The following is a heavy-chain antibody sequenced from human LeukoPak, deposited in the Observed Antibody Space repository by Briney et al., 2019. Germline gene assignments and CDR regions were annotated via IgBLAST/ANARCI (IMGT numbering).Heavy chain of an antibody. Sequence: ASVKVSCKASGYTFTGYYMHWVRQAPGQGLEWMGWINPNSGGTNYAQKFQGRVTMTRDTSISTAYMELSRLRPDDTAVYYCATSRVLRFLEWLAQPQIDYWGQGTLVTVSS. CDR1: GYTFTGYY. V-gene: IGHV1-2*02. CDR3: ATSRVLRFLEWLAQPQIDY. D-gene: IGHD3-3*01. CDR2: INPNSGGT. J-gene: IGHJ4*02.